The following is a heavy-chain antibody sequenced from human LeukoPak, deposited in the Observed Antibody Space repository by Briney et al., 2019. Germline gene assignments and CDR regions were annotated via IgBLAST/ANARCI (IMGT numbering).Heavy chain of an antibody. CDR3: ARVNSWSPNYNWFDP. D-gene: IGHD6-13*01. Sequence: KTSETLSLTCTVSGGSIRSTSYYWGWIRQPPGKGLEWIGSIYYSGSTYYNPSLKSRVTISVDTSKNQFSLKLSSVTAADTAVYYCARVNSWSPNYNWFDPWGQGTLVTVSS. CDR2: IYYSGST. V-gene: IGHV4-39*07. J-gene: IGHJ5*02. CDR1: GGSIRSTSYY.